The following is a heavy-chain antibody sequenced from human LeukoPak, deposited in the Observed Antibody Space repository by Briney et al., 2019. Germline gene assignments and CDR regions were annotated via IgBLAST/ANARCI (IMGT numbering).Heavy chain of an antibody. D-gene: IGHD6-19*01. CDR2: IYYSGRT. Sequence: SETLSLTCAVYGGSFSGYYWGWIRQPPGKGLEWIGSIYYSGRTYYNPSLKSRVTISVDTSKKHFSLKVTSVTAADTAVYYCARGRRISVAGLFDHWGQGTLVTVSS. CDR1: GGSFSGYY. V-gene: IGHV4-34*01. J-gene: IGHJ4*02. CDR3: ARGRRISVAGLFDH.